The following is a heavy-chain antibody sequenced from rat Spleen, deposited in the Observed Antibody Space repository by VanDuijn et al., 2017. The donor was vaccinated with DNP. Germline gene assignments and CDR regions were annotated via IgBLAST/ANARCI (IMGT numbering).Heavy chain of an antibody. J-gene: IGHJ2*01. Sequence: EVQLVESGGGLVQPGRSLKLSCAASGFTFNNYWMTWIRQVPGKGLEWVASITTSGDRTYYPDSVKGRFTISRDNAKSTLYLQMISLRSEDMATYYCVRWNSGHFDYWGQGVMVTVSS. CDR2: ITTSGDRT. V-gene: IGHV5-31*01. D-gene: IGHD4-3*01. CDR3: VRWNSGHFDY. CDR1: GFTFNNYW.